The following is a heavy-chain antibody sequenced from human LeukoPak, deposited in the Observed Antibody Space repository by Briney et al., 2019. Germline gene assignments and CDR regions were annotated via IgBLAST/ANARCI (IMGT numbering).Heavy chain of an antibody. D-gene: IGHD2-15*01. CDR3: ARASGYCSGGSCYPNWFDP. CDR1: GGSISSYY. V-gene: IGHV4-59*12. J-gene: IGHJ5*02. Sequence: SETLSLTCTVSGGSISSYYWSWIRQPPGKGLEWIGYIYYSGSTNYNPSLKSRVTISVDTSKNQFSLKLSSVTAADTAVYYCARASGYCSGGSCYPNWFDPWGQGTLVTVSS. CDR2: IYYSGST.